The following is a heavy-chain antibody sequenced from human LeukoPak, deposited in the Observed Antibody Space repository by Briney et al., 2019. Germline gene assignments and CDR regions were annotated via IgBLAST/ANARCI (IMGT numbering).Heavy chain of an antibody. D-gene: IGHD4-17*01. Sequence: GGSLRLSCAASGFTFSSYCMSWVRQAPGERLEWVANINKDESEKYYVDSVKGRFTISRDNAKNSLSLQMNSLRAEDTAVYYCARCRTTVTAMPGYWGQGTLVTVSS. V-gene: IGHV3-7*03. CDR2: INKDESEK. CDR1: GFTFSSYC. CDR3: ARCRTTVTAMPGY. J-gene: IGHJ4*02.